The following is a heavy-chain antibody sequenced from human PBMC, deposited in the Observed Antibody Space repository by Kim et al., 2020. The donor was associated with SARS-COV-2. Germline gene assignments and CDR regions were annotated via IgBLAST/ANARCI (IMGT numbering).Heavy chain of an antibody. CDR3: ARVQPLVY. D-gene: IGHD2-2*01. CDR2: ISYSGNS. Sequence: SETLSLTCSVSGGSIRSGGKFWTWIRQHPAKGLEWIGYISYSGNSHYSPSLRSRVSISLQTSQNQFSLELTPVTAADTAVYYCARVQPLVYWGQGILVTVSS. J-gene: IGHJ4*02. CDR1: GGSIRSGGKF. V-gene: IGHV4-31*03.